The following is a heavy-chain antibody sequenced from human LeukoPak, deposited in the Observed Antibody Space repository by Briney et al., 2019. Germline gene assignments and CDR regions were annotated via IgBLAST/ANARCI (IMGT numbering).Heavy chain of an antibody. CDR1: GFTFSSSA. Sequence: GGSLRLSCAASGFTFSSSAMSWVRQAPGKGLEWVSNISGSGSGGSTYYADSVKGRFTISRDNSKNTLYLQMNSLRAEDMALYYCAKGGGGRLIYYYYMDVWGKGTTVTVSS. CDR3: AKGGGGRLIYYYYMDV. D-gene: IGHD3-16*01. V-gene: IGHV3-23*01. J-gene: IGHJ6*03. CDR2: ISGSGSGGST.